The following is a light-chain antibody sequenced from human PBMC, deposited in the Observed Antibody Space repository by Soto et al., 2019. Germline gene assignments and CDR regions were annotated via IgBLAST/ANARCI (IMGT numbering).Light chain of an antibody. V-gene: IGKV1-5*03. CDR1: QSIDNW. Sequence: DIQMTQSPSTLSASVGDSVTITCRASQSIDNWLAWFQQKPGKAPKLLIYEASSLEGGVPSRFSGSGSGTDFTLAISSLQPDDFGTYYCQQYYRIPYTFGQGTRLAIK. CDR3: QQYYRIPYT. CDR2: EAS. J-gene: IGKJ2*01.